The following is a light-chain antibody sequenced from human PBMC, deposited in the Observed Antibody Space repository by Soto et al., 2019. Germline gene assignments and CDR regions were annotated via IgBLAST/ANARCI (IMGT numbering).Light chain of an antibody. Sequence: VMTQSPATLSVSPGERATLSCRASQSVGINLAWYQQRPGQAPRLLIYGASTRATGIPDRFSGSGSGTEFTLTVSSLLSDDFAVYFCQQSDNWPLTFGGGTKVEIK. J-gene: IGKJ4*01. CDR3: QQSDNWPLT. CDR2: GAS. CDR1: QSVGIN. V-gene: IGKV3-15*01.